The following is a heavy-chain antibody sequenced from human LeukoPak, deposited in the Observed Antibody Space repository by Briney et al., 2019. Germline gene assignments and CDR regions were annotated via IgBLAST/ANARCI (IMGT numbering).Heavy chain of an antibody. J-gene: IGHJ4*02. CDR3: ARTGSGWTRGFDY. CDR2: IYYSGST. V-gene: IGHV4-59*01. D-gene: IGHD6-19*01. CDR1: GGSFSGYY. Sequence: SETLSLTCGVYGGSFSGYYWTWIRQPPGKGLEWIGYIYYSGSTNYNPSLKSRVTISVDTSKNQFSLKLSSVTAADTAVYYCARTGSGWTRGFDYWGQGTLVTVSS.